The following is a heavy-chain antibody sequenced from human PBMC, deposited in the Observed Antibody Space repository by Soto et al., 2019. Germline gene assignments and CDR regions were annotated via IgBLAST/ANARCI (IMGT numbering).Heavy chain of an antibody. CDR2: IGSSSTHI. D-gene: IGHD6-13*01. J-gene: IGHJ5*02. Sequence: GGSLRLSCVVSGFMFSSYDMYWVRQAPGKGLEWVSSIGSSSTHIYYADSVKGRFTISRDNAKSSLFLQMNSLRAEDTAVYYCARDWVAASNWFDPWGQGILVTVSS. V-gene: IGHV3-21*06. CDR1: GFMFSSYD. CDR3: ARDWVAASNWFDP.